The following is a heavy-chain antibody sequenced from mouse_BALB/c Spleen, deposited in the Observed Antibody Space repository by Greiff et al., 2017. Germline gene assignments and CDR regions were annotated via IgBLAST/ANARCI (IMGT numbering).Heavy chain of an antibody. V-gene: IGHV5-9-4*01. Sequence: EVQLVESGGDLVKPGGSLKLSCAASGFTFSSYAMSWVRQSPEKRLEWVAEISSGGSYTYYPDTVTGRFTISRDNAKNTLYLQMTSLRSEDTAMYYCARGGNSFDYWGQGTTLTVSS. CDR1: GFTFSSYA. J-gene: IGHJ2*01. CDR2: ISSGGSYT. CDR3: ARGGNSFDY.